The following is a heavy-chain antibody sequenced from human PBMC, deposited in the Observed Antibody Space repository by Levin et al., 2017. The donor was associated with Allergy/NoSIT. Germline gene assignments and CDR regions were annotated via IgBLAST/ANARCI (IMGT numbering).Heavy chain of an antibody. V-gene: IGHV3-66*01. CDR3: ASREGFSLWDAFDI. CDR1: GFTVSSNY. D-gene: IGHD2/OR15-2a*01. J-gene: IGHJ3*02. CDR2: IYSGGST. Sequence: GGSLRLSCAASGFTVSSNYMSWVRQAPGKGLEWVSVIYSGGSTYYADSVKGRFTISRDNSKNTLYLQMNSLRAEDTAVYYCASREGFSLWDAFDIWGQGTMVTVSS.